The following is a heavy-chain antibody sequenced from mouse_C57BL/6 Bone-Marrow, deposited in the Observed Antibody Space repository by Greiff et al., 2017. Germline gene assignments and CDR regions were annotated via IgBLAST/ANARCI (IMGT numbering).Heavy chain of an antibody. D-gene: IGHD1-1*01. CDR3: ARDARYYYDSIGTYWYFDV. J-gene: IGHJ1*03. Sequence: EVQLVESGGGFVQSGRSLRLSCATSGFTFSDFYMEWVRQAPGKGLEWIAASRNKANDYTTEYSASVKGPLIVSRDTSQSILYLQMDALRAKDTAIYYCARDARYYYDSIGTYWYFDVWGTGTTVTVSS. CDR1: GFTFSDFY. CDR2: SRNKANDYTT. V-gene: IGHV7-1*01.